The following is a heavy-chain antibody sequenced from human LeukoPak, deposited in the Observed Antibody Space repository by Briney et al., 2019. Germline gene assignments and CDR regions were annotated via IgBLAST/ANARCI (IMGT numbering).Heavy chain of an antibody. CDR1: GFTFSSYW. Sequence: GGSLRLSCAASGFTFSSYWMSWVRQAPGKGLEWVANIKQDGSEKYYVDSVKGRFTISRDNAKNSQHLQMNSLRAEDTAAYYCARGRFNYDSSGYSSFYHWGQGTLVTVSS. V-gene: IGHV3-7*01. D-gene: IGHD3-22*01. CDR2: IKQDGSEK. CDR3: ARGRFNYDSSGYSSFYH. J-gene: IGHJ4*02.